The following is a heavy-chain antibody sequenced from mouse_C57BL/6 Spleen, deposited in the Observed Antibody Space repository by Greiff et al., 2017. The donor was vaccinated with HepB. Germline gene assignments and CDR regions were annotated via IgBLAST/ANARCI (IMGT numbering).Heavy chain of an antibody. V-gene: IGHV1-81*01. CDR1: GYTFTSYG. CDR3: ARSLCSTTVVAPFAY. CDR2: IYPRSGNT. J-gene: IGHJ3*01. Sequence: QVQLQQSGAELARPGASVKLSCKASGYTFTSYGISWVKQRTGQGLEWIGEIYPRSGNTYYNEKFKGKATLTADKSSSTAYMELRSLTSEDSAVYFCARSLCSTTVVAPFAYWGQGTLVTVSA. D-gene: IGHD1-1*01.